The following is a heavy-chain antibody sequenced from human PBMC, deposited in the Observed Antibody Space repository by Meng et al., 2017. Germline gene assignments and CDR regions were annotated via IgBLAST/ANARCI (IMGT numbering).Heavy chain of an antibody. D-gene: IGHD3-22*01. Sequence: ASVKVSCKASGYTFTSYGISWVRQAPGQGLEWMGWISAYNGNTNYAQKLQGRVTMPTDTSTSTAYMQLRSLRSDDTAVYYCARDYLHHDYNGSSEWGYYWGQGTLVTVSS. V-gene: IGHV1-18*01. CDR1: GYTFTSYG. CDR2: ISAYNGNT. CDR3: ARDYLHHDYNGSSEWGYY. J-gene: IGHJ4*02.